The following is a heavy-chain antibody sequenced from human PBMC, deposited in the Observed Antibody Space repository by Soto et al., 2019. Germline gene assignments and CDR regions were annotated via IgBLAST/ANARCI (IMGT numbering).Heavy chain of an antibody. CDR1: GYTFSSYA. Sequence: ASVKVSCKASGYTFSSYAMHWVRQAPGQRLEWMGWINAGYGNTKSSQKFQDRVTISRDTSASTAYMELTSLRSEDTAVYYCAKDTGDGTFAFWGHGTLVTVSS. D-gene: IGHD7-27*01. V-gene: IGHV1-3*01. CDR3: AKDTGDGTFAF. J-gene: IGHJ4*01. CDR2: INAGYGNT.